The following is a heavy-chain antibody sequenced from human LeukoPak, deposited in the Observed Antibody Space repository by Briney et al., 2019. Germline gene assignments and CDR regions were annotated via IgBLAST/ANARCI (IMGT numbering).Heavy chain of an antibody. Sequence: SETLSLTCTVSGGSISSSSYYWGWIRQPPGKGLEWIGSIYYSGSTYYNPSLNSRVTISVDTSKNQFSLKLRSVTAADTAVYFCARRDMTALTAYAFDIWGQGTMVTVSS. CDR2: IYYSGST. CDR3: ARRDMTALTAYAFDI. CDR1: GGSISSSSYY. J-gene: IGHJ3*02. V-gene: IGHV4-39*01. D-gene: IGHD4-11*01.